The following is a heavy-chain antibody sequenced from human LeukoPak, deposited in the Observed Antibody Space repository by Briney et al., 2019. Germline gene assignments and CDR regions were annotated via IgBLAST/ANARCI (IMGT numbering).Heavy chain of an antibody. D-gene: IGHD6-13*01. CDR3: AREVYSSTWFDS. Sequence: GGSLRLSCAASGFTVSSNYMSWVRQAPGKGLEWVSVIYSGGSTYYADSVKGRFTISRDNSKNTLYLQMNSLRADDTAVYYCAREVYSSTWFDSWGQGTLVTVSS. CDR2: IYSGGST. CDR1: GFTVSSNY. J-gene: IGHJ5*01. V-gene: IGHV3-53*01.